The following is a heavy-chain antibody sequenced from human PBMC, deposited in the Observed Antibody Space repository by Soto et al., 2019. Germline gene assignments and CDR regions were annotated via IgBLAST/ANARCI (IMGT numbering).Heavy chain of an antibody. D-gene: IGHD3-16*01. CDR2: IGTAGDT. Sequence: GGSLRLSCAASGFTFSSYDMHWVRQATGKGLEWVSAIGTAGDTYYPGSVKGRFTISRENAKNSLYLQMNSLRAGDTAVYYCARSQRTYYDYIWGSYSSDVAFDIWGQGTMVTVSS. J-gene: IGHJ3*02. V-gene: IGHV3-13*01. CDR1: GFTFSSYD. CDR3: ARSQRTYYDYIWGSYSSDVAFDI.